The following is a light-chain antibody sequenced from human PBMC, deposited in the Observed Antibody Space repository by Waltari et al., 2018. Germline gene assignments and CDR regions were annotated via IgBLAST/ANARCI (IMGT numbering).Light chain of an antibody. CDR2: VKSDGSH. J-gene: IGLJ3*02. Sequence: QLVLTQSPSASASLGASAKLTCTLSSGHSTNIIAWLQQQPEKGPRFLMNVKSDGSHNKGVGIPDRFSGSSSGAERYLTISSLQSEDEADYYCQTGGHGTWVFGGGTRLTVL. CDR1: SGHSTNI. V-gene: IGLV4-69*01. CDR3: QTGGHGTWV.